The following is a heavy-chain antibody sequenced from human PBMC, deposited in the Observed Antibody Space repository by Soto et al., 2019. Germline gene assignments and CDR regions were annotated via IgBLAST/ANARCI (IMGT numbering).Heavy chain of an antibody. D-gene: IGHD5-18*01. Sequence: SETLSLTCTVSGGFISRYYWRWIRQPPWKGLEWIGYIYYSGGTNYNPSLKSRVTISVDTSKNQFSLKLSSVTAADTAVYYCARRYGSCFGYWSQGTLVSVS. J-gene: IGHJ4*02. V-gene: IGHV4-59*08. CDR2: IYYSGGT. CDR3: ARRYGSCFGY. CDR1: GGFISRYY.